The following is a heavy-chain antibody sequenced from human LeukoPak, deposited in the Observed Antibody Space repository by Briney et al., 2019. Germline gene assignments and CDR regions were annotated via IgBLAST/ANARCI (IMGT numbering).Heavy chain of an antibody. CDR3: ARAPSGYDPSKFDY. D-gene: IGHD5-12*01. CDR2: ISRSGSTK. CDR1: GFTFSDYN. Sequence: TSGGSLRLSCAASGFTFSDYNMRWIRQAPGKGLEWVSSISRSGSTKYYADSVKGRFTISRDNAKNSLFLQMNSLRAEDTAVYYCARAPSGYDPSKFDYWGQGTLVTVSS. V-gene: IGHV3-11*01. J-gene: IGHJ4*02.